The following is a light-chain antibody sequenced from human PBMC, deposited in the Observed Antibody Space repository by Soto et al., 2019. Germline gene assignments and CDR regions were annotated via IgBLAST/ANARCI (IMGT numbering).Light chain of an antibody. CDR3: QQYCSSPT. CDR2: GAS. CDR1: QSVSSSY. J-gene: IGKJ4*01. Sequence: EIVLTQSPGTLSLSPGERATLSCRASQSVSSSYLARYQQKPGQAPRLLIYGASSRATGIPDRFSGSGSGTEFAVAISRLEPEDFAVYYCQQYCSSPTFGVGSEVEIK. V-gene: IGKV3-20*01.